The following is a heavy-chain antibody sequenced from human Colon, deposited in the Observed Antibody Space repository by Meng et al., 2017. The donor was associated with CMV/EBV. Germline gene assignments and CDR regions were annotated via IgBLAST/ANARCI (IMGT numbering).Heavy chain of an antibody. Sequence: GESLKISCITSGFSFSSHGMHWVRQAPGKGLEWVAFISHDETYKHYSDSVRGRFTLSRDNSRNTLYLQMNGVKVADTAVYYCARDQFYYFDYWGQGTLVTV. D-gene: IGHD5-24*01. J-gene: IGHJ4*02. CDR1: GFSFSSHG. CDR2: ISHDETYK. V-gene: IGHV3-30*02. CDR3: ARDQFYYFDY.